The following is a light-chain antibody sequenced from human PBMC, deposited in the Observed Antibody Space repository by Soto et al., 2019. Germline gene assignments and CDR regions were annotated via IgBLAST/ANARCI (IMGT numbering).Light chain of an antibody. CDR3: SSYAGSDNWV. V-gene: IGLV2-8*01. CDR2: EVS. Sequence: QSALTQPPSASGSPGQSVTISCTGTSSDVGGYKYVSWYQQHPGKAPKLLIYEVSKRPSGVPDRFSGSKSCNTASLTVSGLQAADEADYYCSSYAGSDNWVFGGGTQLTVL. CDR1: SSDVGGYKY. J-gene: IGLJ3*02.